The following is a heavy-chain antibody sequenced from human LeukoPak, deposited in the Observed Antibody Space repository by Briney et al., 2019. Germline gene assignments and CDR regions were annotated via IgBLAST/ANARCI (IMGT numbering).Heavy chain of an antibody. CDR3: AKVPYSDYGSGRPPFMDV. CDR2: ISDSGDYT. V-gene: IGHV3-23*01. Sequence: GGSLRLSCVASGFTFSSYAMSWARQAPGKGLEWVSTISDSGDYTYYADSVKGRFTTSRDNSKNTLYLQMDSLRAEDTAIHYCAKVPYSDYGSGRPPFMDVWGQGTTVAVSS. CDR1: GFTFSSYA. J-gene: IGHJ6*02. D-gene: IGHD3-10*01.